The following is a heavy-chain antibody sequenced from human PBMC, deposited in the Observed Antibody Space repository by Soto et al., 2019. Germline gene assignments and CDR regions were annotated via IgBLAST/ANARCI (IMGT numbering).Heavy chain of an antibody. CDR2: INPNSGGT. Sequence: ASVKVSCKASGYTFTGYYMHWVRQAPGQGLEWMGWINPNSGGTNYAQKFQGRVTMTGDTSISTAYMELSRLRSDDTAVYYCAIFPYYYDSSGYPGDYWGQGTLVTVSS. V-gene: IGHV1-2*02. D-gene: IGHD3-22*01. CDR3: AIFPYYYDSSGYPGDY. CDR1: GYTFTGYY. J-gene: IGHJ4*02.